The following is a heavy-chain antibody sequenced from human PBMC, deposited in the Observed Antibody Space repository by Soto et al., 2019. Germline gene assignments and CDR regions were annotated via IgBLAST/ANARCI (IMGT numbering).Heavy chain of an antibody. CDR1: GFTFSNFG. CDR2: IWYDGSNE. D-gene: IGHD4-17*01. V-gene: IGHV3-33*01. Sequence: QVQLVESGGGVVQPGRSLRLSCAASGFTFSNFGMHWVRQAPGKGLEWVAVIWYDGSNEYYPDSVKGRFTISRDNSKNPLYLQMNSLRAEETAVCYCARLTTGWYFDLWGRGTLVTVSS. CDR3: ARLTTGWYFDL. J-gene: IGHJ2*01.